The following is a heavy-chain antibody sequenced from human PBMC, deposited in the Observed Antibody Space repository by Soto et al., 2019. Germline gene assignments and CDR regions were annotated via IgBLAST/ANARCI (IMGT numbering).Heavy chain of an antibody. CDR2: ISYDGSNK. D-gene: IGHD6-19*01. J-gene: IGHJ4*02. CDR3: AKDYGIAVAGTEFLFDF. CDR1: GFSFNIYG. Sequence: QVQLVESGGGVVQPGRSLRLSCAASGFSFNIYGMHWVRQAPGKGLEWVAVISYDGSNKFYADSVKGRFTVSRDNSKNTLDLQMNSLRSDDTAVYYCAKDYGIAVAGTEFLFDFWGQGTLVTVSS. V-gene: IGHV3-30*18.